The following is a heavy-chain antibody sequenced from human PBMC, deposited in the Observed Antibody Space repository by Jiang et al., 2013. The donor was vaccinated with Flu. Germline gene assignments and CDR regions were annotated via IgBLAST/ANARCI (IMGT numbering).Heavy chain of an antibody. Sequence: GPGLVKPSETLSLTCTVSGGSISSYYWSWIRQPPGKGLEWIGYIYYSGSTNYNPSLKSRVTISVDTSKNQFPLKLSSVTAADTAVYYCARRGTWIQEPGLRWYFDLWGRGTLVTVSS. V-gene: IGHV4-59*08. J-gene: IGHJ2*01. CDR2: IYYSGST. CDR3: ARRGTWIQEPGLRWYFDL. CDR1: GGSISSYY. D-gene: IGHD5-18*01.